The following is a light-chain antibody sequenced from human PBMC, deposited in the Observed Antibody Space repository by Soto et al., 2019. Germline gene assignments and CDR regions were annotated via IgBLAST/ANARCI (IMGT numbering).Light chain of an antibody. CDR3: QRYNSWRT. V-gene: IGKV1-5*01. Sequence: DIQMTQSPSTLSASVGDRVTITCRASQSISSWLAWYQQKPGKAPKLLIYDASSLESGVPSRFSGSGSGTEFTLTISSLQPDDFATYYCQRYNSWRTFGQGTKVDIK. CDR1: QSISSW. CDR2: DAS. J-gene: IGKJ1*01.